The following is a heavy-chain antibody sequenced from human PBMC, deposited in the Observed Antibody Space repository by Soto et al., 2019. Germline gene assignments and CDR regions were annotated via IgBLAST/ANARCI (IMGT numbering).Heavy chain of an antibody. J-gene: IGHJ1*01. V-gene: IGHV3-7*01. CDR1: GFTFSSYW. D-gene: IGHD1-26*01. Sequence: GGSLRLSCAASGFTFSSYWMSWVRQAPGKGLEWVANIKQDGSEKYYVDSVKGRFTISRDNAKNSLYLQMNSLRAEDTAVYYCARDLWGNSGSYYFQHWGQGTLVTVSS. CDR3: ARDLWGNSGSYYFQH. CDR2: IKQDGSEK.